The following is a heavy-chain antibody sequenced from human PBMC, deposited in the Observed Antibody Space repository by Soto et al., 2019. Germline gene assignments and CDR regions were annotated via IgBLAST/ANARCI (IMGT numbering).Heavy chain of an antibody. CDR2: ISGSGDRT. CDR3: ARVALDSMCTTYYSDH. CDR1: GITFHSYV. D-gene: IGHD3-22*01. Sequence: EVQLLESGGGLVQPGGSLRLSCAASGITFHSYVMRWIRQAPGKGLEWVSSISGSGDRTYYAGSVKGRFTISRDNSKKTLYLQMDSLRDEDTAMYYCARVALDSMCTTYYSDHWGQGTLVTVSS. J-gene: IGHJ4*02. V-gene: IGHV3-23*01.